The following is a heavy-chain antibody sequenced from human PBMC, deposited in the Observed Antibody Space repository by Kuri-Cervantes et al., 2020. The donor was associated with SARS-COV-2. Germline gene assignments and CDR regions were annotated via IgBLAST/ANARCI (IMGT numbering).Heavy chain of an antibody. CDR1: GCSFTSYW. J-gene: IGHJ4*02. Sequence: GESLKISCKGSGCSFTSYWISWVRQMPGKGLEWMGRIDPSDSYTNYSPSFQGHVTISADKSISTACLQWSSLKASDTAMYYCARRGYGSGWYEGDLDYWGQGIRVTVSS. D-gene: IGHD6-19*01. CDR2: IDPSDSYT. V-gene: IGHV5-10-1*01. CDR3: ARRGYGSGWYEGDLDY.